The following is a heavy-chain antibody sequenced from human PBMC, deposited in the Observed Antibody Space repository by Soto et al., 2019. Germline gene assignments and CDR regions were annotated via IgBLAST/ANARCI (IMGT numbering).Heavy chain of an antibody. Sequence: QVQLVQSGAEVRKPGSSVKVSCKASGGTFSRHAISWVRQAPGQGLEWMGGIIPIFGTANQAQKFQGRVTIIADESTSTVDMELSSLRSEDTAMYYCARGWGYDSNDYYYAYWGQGTLVIVSS. CDR2: IIPIFGTA. V-gene: IGHV1-69*01. D-gene: IGHD3-22*01. J-gene: IGHJ4*02. CDR3: ARGWGYDSNDYYYAY. CDR1: GGTFSRHA.